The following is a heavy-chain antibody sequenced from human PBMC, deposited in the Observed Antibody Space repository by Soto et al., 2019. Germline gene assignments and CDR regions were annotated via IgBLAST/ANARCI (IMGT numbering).Heavy chain of an antibody. V-gene: IGHV3-23*01. CDR2: ISGSGGST. CDR1: GFTFSSYA. J-gene: IGHJ6*02. D-gene: IGHD3-16*01. Sequence: GGSLRLSCAASGFTFSSYAMSWVRQAPGKGLEWVSTISGSGGSTYYADSVKGRFTISRDNSKNTLYLQMNSLRAEDTAVYYCMKDLFHVGASGIYVRAQRTTVPVSS. CDR3: MKDLFHVGASGIYV.